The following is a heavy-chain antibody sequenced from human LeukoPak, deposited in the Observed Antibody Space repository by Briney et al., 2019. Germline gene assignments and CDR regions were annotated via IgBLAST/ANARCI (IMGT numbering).Heavy chain of an antibody. CDR1: GFTFSSYW. CDR3: AREVVERGYSYGPSDAFDI. V-gene: IGHV3-7*01. D-gene: IGHD5-18*01. Sequence: GGSLRLSCAASGFTFSSYWMSWVRQAPGKGLEWVANIKQDGSEKYYVDSAKGRFTISRDNAKNSLYLQMNSLRAEDTAVYYCAREVVERGYSYGPSDAFDIWGQGTMVTVSS. J-gene: IGHJ3*02. CDR2: IKQDGSEK.